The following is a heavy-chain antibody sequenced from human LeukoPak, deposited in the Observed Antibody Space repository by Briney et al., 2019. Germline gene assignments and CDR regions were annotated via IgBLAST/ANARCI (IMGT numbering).Heavy chain of an antibody. J-gene: IGHJ4*02. V-gene: IGHV4-39*07. CDR1: GGSISSSSYY. CDR2: IYYSGST. Sequence: SETLSLTCTVSGGSISSSSYYWGWIRQPPGKGLEWIGSIYYSGSTCYNPSLKSRVTISVDTSKNQFSLKLSSVTAADTAVYYCARGHMVRGVMTYDYWGQGTLVTVSS. D-gene: IGHD3-10*01. CDR3: ARGHMVRGVMTYDY.